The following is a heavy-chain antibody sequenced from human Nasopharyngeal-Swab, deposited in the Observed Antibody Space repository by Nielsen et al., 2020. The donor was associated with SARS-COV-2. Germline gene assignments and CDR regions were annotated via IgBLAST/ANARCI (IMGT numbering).Heavy chain of an antibody. CDR2: IIPIFGTA. V-gene: IGHV1-69*13. J-gene: IGHJ6*03. Sequence: SVKVSCKASGRTFTSYAISWVRQAPGQGLEWMGGIIPIFGTANYAQKFQGRVTITADASTSTAYMELSSLRSEDTAVYYCAICYSYGSQSTGRYYYYYYMDVWGKGTTVTVSS. D-gene: IGHD5-18*01. CDR3: AICYSYGSQSTGRYYYYYYMDV. CDR1: GRTFTSYA.